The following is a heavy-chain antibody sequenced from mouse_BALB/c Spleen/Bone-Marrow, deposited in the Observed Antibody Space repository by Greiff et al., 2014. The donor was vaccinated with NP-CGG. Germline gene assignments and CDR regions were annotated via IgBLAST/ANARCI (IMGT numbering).Heavy chain of an antibody. J-gene: IGHJ1*01. Sequence: ESGPELVKPGASVKMSCKASGYTFTSYVMHWVKQKPGQGLEWIGNINPYNDGTKYNEKFKGKATLTSDKFSSTAYMELGSLTSEDSAVYYCARSLYGFDWYFDVWGAGTTVTVSS. CDR2: INPYNDGT. CDR3: ARSLYGFDWYFDV. V-gene: IGHV1-14*01. CDR1: GYTFTSYV. D-gene: IGHD2-2*01.